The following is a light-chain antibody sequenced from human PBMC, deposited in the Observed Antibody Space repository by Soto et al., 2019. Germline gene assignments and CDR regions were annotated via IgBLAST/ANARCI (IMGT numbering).Light chain of an antibody. CDR3: QQSYSTPRT. J-gene: IGKJ5*01. V-gene: IGKV1-39*01. CDR1: QSISSY. Sequence: DIQMTQSPSSLSASVGDRVTITCRASQSISSYLNWYQQKPGKAPKLLIYAASSLQSGVPSRFSGSGSGTDFTLIISSLQPEDLATYYCQQSYSTPRTFGQGTPLEIK. CDR2: AAS.